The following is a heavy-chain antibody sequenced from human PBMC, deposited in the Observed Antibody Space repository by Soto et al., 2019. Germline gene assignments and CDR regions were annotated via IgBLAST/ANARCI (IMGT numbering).Heavy chain of an antibody. J-gene: IGHJ5*02. V-gene: IGHV3-23*01. Sequence: GGSLRLSCAASGFTFSTYAMSWVRQAPGKGLEWVSAISGSGGSTYYADSVKGRFTISRDNSKNTLYLQMNSLRAEDTAVYYCAKSAGWNIVVVPAAPSWGQGTLVTVSS. CDR1: GFTFSTYA. CDR2: ISGSGGST. D-gene: IGHD2-2*01. CDR3: AKSAGWNIVVVPAAPS.